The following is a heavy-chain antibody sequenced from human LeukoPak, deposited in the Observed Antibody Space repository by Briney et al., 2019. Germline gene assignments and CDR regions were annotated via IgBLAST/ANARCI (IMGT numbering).Heavy chain of an antibody. CDR1: GGSFPDYY. V-gene: IGHV4-34*01. CDR2: MTFWGDMKH. Sequence: SGTLSLTRNVSGGSFPDYYWTWIRQPPAKGLEWIGEMTFWGDMKHNPYNPSLMSRLTIPVDTSKNQFSLTLTSVTAADTAVYYCTRGRRTQVWATGAWFYPGGQGTLVTVS. J-gene: IGHJ5*02. CDR3: TRGRRTQVWATGAWFYP. D-gene: IGHD1-26*01.